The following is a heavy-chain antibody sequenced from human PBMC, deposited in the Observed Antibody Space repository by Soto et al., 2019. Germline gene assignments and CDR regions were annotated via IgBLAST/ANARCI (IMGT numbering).Heavy chain of an antibody. J-gene: IGHJ4*02. D-gene: IGHD3-3*01. V-gene: IGHV1-8*01. CDR1: GYTFTSYD. Sequence: GASVKVSCKASGYTFTSYDINWVRQATGQGLEWMGWMNPNSGNTGYAQKFQGRVTMTRNTSISTTYMELSSLRSEDTAVYYCARANDFWSGYYLFDYWGQGTLVTVSS. CDR2: MNPNSGNT. CDR3: ARANDFWSGYYLFDY.